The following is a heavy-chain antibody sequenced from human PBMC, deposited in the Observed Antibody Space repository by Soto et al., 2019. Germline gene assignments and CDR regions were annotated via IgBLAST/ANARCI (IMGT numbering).Heavy chain of an antibody. CDR2: IVVGSGNT. CDR3: AARYSSGWYDY. J-gene: IGHJ4*02. D-gene: IGHD6-19*01. CDR1: GFTFTSSA. V-gene: IGHV1-58*01. Sequence: PVKVSCKASGFTFTSSAGRGVRQARGQRLEWIGWIVVGSGNTNYAQKFQERVTITRDMSTSTAYMELSSLRSDYTAVYYCAARYSSGWYDYWGQGTLVTVSS.